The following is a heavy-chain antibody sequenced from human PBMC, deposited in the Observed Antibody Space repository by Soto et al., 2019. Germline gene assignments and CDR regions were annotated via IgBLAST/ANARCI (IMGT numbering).Heavy chain of an antibody. Sequence: QVQLVQSGAEVKKPGSSVKVSCKASGGTFSTSAISWVRQAPVQGLEWVGGIMPAFATPDYAQNFQGRVTVTADEATTTAYLELTSLRTDHTAVYYCARDKDRQQLGGNYYYILDVWGQGTAITVSS. CDR2: IMPAFATP. D-gene: IGHD3-3*02. J-gene: IGHJ6*02. CDR1: GGTFSTSA. V-gene: IGHV1-69*12. CDR3: ARDKDRQQLGGNYYYILDV.